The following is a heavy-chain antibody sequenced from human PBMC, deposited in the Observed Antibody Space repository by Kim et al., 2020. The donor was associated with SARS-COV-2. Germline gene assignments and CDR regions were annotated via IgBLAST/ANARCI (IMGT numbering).Heavy chain of an antibody. D-gene: IGHD1-26*01. CDR1: GGSFSGYY. CDR3: ASGYSGSYYWFDP. Sequence: SETLSLTCAVYGGSFSGYYWSWIRQPPGKGLEWIGEINHSGSTNYNPSLKSRVTISVDTSKNQFSLKLSSVTAADTAVYYCASGYSGSYYWFDPWGQGTLVTVSS. V-gene: IGHV4-34*01. J-gene: IGHJ5*02. CDR2: INHSGST.